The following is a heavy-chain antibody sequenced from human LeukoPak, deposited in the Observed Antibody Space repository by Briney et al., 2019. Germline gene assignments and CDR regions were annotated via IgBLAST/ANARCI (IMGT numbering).Heavy chain of an antibody. D-gene: IGHD5-18*01. V-gene: IGHV3-30*18. CDR1: GFTFSSYG. J-gene: IGHJ4*02. CDR3: AKDRGYSYGIGYYFDY. Sequence: GGSLRLSCAASGFTFSSYGMHWVRQAPGKGLEWVAVISYDGSNKYYADSVKGRFTISRDNSKKSLYLQRNSLRAEDTAVYYCAKDRGYSYGIGYYFDYWGQGTLVTVSS. CDR2: ISYDGSNK.